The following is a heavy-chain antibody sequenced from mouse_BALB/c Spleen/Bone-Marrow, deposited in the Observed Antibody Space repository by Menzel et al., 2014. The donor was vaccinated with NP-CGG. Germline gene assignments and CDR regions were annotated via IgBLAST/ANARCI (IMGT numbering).Heavy chain of an antibody. V-gene: IGHV5-6-2*01. Sequence: VQLKESGGGLVKLGGPLKLSCAASGFTFSSYYMSWVRQTPEKRLELVAAINSNGDNTYYPDTVKGRLTISRDNAKNTLYLQMSSLKSEDTALYYCAGSYYGSTFDYWGQGTTLTVSS. CDR2: INSNGDNT. CDR1: GFTFSSYY. D-gene: IGHD1-1*01. J-gene: IGHJ2*01. CDR3: AGSYYGSTFDY.